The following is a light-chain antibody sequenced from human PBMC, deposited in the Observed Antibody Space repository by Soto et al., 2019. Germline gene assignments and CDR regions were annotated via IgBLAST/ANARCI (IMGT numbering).Light chain of an antibody. CDR1: SSDVGRYNV. Sequence: QSALTQPASVSGSPGQSITISCTGTSSDVGRYNVVSWYQQNSGKAPKLMVYEDYKRSSGVSNRFSGSKSGNTASLTISGLQTEDEGDYYCCSHGGTDNYVIFGGGTKLTVL. V-gene: IGLV2-23*01. CDR3: CSHGGTDNYVI. J-gene: IGLJ2*01. CDR2: EDY.